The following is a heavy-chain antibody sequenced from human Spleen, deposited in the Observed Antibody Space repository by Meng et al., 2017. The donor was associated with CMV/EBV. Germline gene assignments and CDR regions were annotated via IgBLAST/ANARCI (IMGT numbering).Heavy chain of an antibody. CDR3: ARGGKTGKVA. CDR2: ISSTSSYI. V-gene: IGHV3-21*01. J-gene: IGHJ5*02. CDR1: GFNFLCYS. Sequence: LCGAASGFNFLCYSMDWVRQAPGEGLEWVSSISSTSSYIYYADSVKGRFTISRDNAKNSLYLQMNSLRAEDTAVYYCARGGKTGKVAWGQGTLVTVSS. D-gene: IGHD1-26*01.